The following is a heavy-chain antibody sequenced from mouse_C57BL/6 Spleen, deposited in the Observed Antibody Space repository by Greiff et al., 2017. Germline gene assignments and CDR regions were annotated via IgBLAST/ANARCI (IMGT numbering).Heavy chain of an antibody. CDR1: GYTFTSYW. Sequence: QVQLQQPGAELVKPGASVKMSCKASGYTFTSYWITWVKQRPGQGLEWIGDIYPGSGSTNYNEKFKSKATLTVETSSSTAYMQLSSLTSEDSAVYYCARRTDYADVVDYWGQGTTLTVSS. CDR3: ARRTDYADVVDY. V-gene: IGHV1-55*01. CDR2: IYPGSGST. D-gene: IGHD2-4*01. J-gene: IGHJ2*01.